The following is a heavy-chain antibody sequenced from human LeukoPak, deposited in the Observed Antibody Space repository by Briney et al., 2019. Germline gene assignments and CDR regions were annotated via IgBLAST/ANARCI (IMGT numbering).Heavy chain of an antibody. CDR3: ATVVPAAISWFDP. J-gene: IGHJ5*02. CDR1: GGSFSGYY. Sequence: SETLSLTCAVYGGSFSGYYWSWIRPPPGKGLEWIGEINHSGSTNYNPSLKSRVTISVDTSKNQFSLKLSSVTAADTAVYYCATVVPAAISWFDPWGQGTLVTVSS. D-gene: IGHD2-2*02. V-gene: IGHV4-34*01. CDR2: INHSGST.